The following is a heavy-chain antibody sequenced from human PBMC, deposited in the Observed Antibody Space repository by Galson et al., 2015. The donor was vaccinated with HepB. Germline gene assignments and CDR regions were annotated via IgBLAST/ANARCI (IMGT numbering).Heavy chain of an antibody. V-gene: IGHV4-34*01. CDR1: GGSFGGYY. Sequence: ETLSLTCAVYGGSFGGYYWNWIRQPTGKGLEWIGEVNYSGSTNYNPSLKSRVSISVDTSRNQFSLTLTSVTAADTAVYFCARTGRQWLARNWLDTWAQGTLVTVSS. D-gene: IGHD6-19*01. CDR3: ARTGRQWLARNWLDT. J-gene: IGHJ5*02. CDR2: VNYSGST.